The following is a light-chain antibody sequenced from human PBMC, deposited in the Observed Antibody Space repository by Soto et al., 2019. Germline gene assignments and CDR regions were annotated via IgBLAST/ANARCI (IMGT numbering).Light chain of an antibody. Sequence: QSALTQPASVSGSPGQSITISCTGTSSDVGGYNYVSWYQQHPGKAPKLMIYEVSNRPSGVSNRFSGSKSGHTASLTISCLQAEDEAEYYCSSKRRSNSLVFGTGTKVTVL. CDR3: SSKRRSNSLV. J-gene: IGLJ1*01. V-gene: IGLV2-14*01. CDR1: SSDVGGYNY. CDR2: EVS.